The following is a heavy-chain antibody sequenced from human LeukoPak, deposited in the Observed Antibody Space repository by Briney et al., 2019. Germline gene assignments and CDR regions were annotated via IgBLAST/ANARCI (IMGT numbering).Heavy chain of an antibody. CDR3: AKGRYYDSTGDFDY. CDR2: ISGSGGST. CDR1: GFTFSSYA. J-gene: IGHJ4*02. D-gene: IGHD3-22*01. Sequence: GGSLRLSCAASGFTFSSYAMSWVRQAPGKGLEWVSGISGSGGSTYYIDSVKGRFAISRDSSKNTLYLQMNSLRAEDTAIYYCAKGRYYDSTGDFDYWGQGTLVTVSS. V-gene: IGHV3-23*01.